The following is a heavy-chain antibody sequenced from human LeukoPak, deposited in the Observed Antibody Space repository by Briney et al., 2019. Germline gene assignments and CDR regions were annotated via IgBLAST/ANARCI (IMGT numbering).Heavy chain of an antibody. CDR1: GGTFSSYA. CDR3: ARETLVRPPKYYFDY. J-gene: IGHJ4*02. CDR2: IIPIFGTA. D-gene: IGHD3-9*01. Sequence: ASVKVSCKASGGTFSSYAISWVRQAPGQGLEWMGGIIPIFGTANYAQKFQGRVTITADESTRTAYMELSSLRSEDTAVYYCARETLVRPPKYYFDYWGQGTLVTVSS. V-gene: IGHV1-69*01.